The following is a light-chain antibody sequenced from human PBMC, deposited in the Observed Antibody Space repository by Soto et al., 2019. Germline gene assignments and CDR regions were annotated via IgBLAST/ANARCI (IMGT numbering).Light chain of an antibody. V-gene: IGLV2-14*01. CDR3: SSYTSSNTLV. Sequence: QSALTQPASVSGSPGQSITISCTGTSSDVGGYDFVPWYQQHPGKAPKLMIYDVSSRPSGVSSRFSGFKSGDTASLTISGLQAVDEGDYYCSSYTSSNTLVFGGGTKLTVL. CDR1: SSDVGGYDF. CDR2: DVS. J-gene: IGLJ2*01.